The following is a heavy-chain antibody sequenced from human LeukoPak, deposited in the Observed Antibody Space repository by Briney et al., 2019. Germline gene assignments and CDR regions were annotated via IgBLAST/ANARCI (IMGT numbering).Heavy chain of an antibody. D-gene: IGHD1-14*01. CDR2: IYYSGST. CDR1: GGSISSGGYF. J-gene: IGHJ5*02. Sequence: PSETLSLTCTVSGGSISSGGYFWSWIRQPPGKGLEWIGYIYYSGSTNYNPSLKSRVTISVDTSKNQFSLKLSSVTAADTAVYYCARDGGGHEREPYNWFDPWGQGTLVTVSS. V-gene: IGHV4-61*08. CDR3: ARDGGGHEREPYNWFDP.